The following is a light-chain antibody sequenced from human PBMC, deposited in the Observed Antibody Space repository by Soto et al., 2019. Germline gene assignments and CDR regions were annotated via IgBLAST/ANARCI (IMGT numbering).Light chain of an antibody. CDR3: PQFKSSPFT. Sequence: IHLTQAPSALSASVGDRVTITCRASQDISIFLALYQQEAGKAPQLLIYVASTLQSGVPSRFSGSGSGTDFTLTISSLQPEDFATYYCPQFKSSPFTFGPGTKVDIK. J-gene: IGKJ3*01. CDR2: VAS. V-gene: IGKV1-9*01. CDR1: QDISIF.